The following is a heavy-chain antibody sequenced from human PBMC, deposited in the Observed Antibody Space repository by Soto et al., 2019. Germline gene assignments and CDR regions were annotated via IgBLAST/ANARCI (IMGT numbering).Heavy chain of an antibody. CDR3: ASPSGYSSGYDH. J-gene: IGHJ5*02. D-gene: IGHD2-15*01. CDR2: IYYSGST. CDR1: GGSISSSSYY. V-gene: IGHV4-39*01. Sequence: SETLSLTCTVSGGSISSSSYYWGWIRQPPGKGLEWIGSIYYSGSTYYNPSLKSRVTISVDTSKNQFSLKLSSVTAADTAVYYCASPSGYSSGYDHWGQGTLVTVSS.